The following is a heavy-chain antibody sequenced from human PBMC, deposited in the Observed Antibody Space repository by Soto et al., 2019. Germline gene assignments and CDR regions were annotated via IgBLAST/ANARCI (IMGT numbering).Heavy chain of an antibody. D-gene: IGHD4-4*01. CDR2: FNSDGSST. J-gene: IGHJ4*02. CDR1: GFTFSSCS. CDR3: AAMTTVITDDSY. V-gene: IGHV3-74*01. Sequence: PGGSLRLSCAASGFTFSSCSMHWVRQVPGKGLVWVSYFNSDGSSTSYADSVKGRFTISRDNAKNTLYLQMNSLRAEDTAVYYCAAMTTVITDDSYWGQGTLVTVSS.